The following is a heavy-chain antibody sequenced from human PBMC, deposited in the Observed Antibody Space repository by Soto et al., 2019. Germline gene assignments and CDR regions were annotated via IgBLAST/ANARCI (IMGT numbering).Heavy chain of an antibody. CDR1: GFTFSSYS. D-gene: IGHD2-21*02. V-gene: IGHV3-48*01. CDR3: ARETDHLDAFDI. Sequence: LRLSCAASGFTFSSYSMNWVRQAPGKGLEWVSYISSSSSTIYYADSVKGRFTISKDNAKNSLYLQMNSLRAEDTAVYYCARETDHLDAFDIWGQGTMVTVSS. CDR2: ISSSSSTI. J-gene: IGHJ3*02.